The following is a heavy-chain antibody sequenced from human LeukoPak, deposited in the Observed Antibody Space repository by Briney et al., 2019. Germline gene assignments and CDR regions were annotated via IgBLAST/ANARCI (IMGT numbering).Heavy chain of an antibody. J-gene: IGHJ6*03. CDR1: GFTFSSYS. CDR2: ISSSDNTI. Sequence: GGSLRLSCGASGFTFSSYSMNWVRQTPGEGLEWVSYISSSDNTIYYADSVKGRFTISRDNAKNSPYLQMNSLRAEDTAVYYCARYRLETLRDGYNYYYYYYMDVWGKGTTVTVSS. CDR3: ARYRLETLRDGYNYYYYYYMDV. V-gene: IGHV3-48*04. D-gene: IGHD5-24*01.